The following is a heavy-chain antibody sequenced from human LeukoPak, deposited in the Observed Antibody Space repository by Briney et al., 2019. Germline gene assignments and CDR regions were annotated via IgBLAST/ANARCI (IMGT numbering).Heavy chain of an antibody. CDR1: GYTFTSYG. CDR2: IRAYNGNT. CDR3: ARDIVVVVAATGDYYYYMDV. D-gene: IGHD2-15*01. V-gene: IGHV1-18*01. Sequence: ASVKVSCKASGYTFTSYGISWVRQAPGQGLEWMGWIRAYNGNTNYAQKLQGRVTMTTDTSTSTAYMELRSLRSDDTAVYYCARDIVVVVAATGDYYYYMDVWGKGTTVTISS. J-gene: IGHJ6*03.